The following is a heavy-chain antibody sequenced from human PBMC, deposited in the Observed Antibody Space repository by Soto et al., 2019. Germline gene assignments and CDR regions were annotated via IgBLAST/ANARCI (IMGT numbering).Heavy chain of an antibody. V-gene: IGHV1-69*04. J-gene: IGHJ4*02. CDR1: GYTFTSYG. D-gene: IGHD2-21*01. Sequence: ASVKVSCKASGYTFTSYGSNWVRQAPGQGLEWMGRIIPILAITNYAQKFQGRVTITADKSTSTAYMVLTSLTSEDTAVYYCATDHEPYSVRGQGTLVTVSS. CDR2: IIPILAIT. CDR3: ATDHEPYSV.